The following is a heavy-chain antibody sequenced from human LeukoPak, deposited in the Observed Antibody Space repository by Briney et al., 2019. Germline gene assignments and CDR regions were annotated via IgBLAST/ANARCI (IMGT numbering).Heavy chain of an antibody. CDR1: GFTFSSYS. V-gene: IGHV3-48*01. D-gene: IGHD6-13*01. CDR2: ISSSSSTI. CDR3: ARDRQQLVRGWFDP. Sequence: GGSLRLSCAASGFTFSSYSMNWFRRAPGKGLEWVSYISSSSSTIYYADSVKGRFTISRDNAKNSLYLQMNSLRAEDTAVYYCARDRQQLVRGWFDPWGQGTLVTVSS. J-gene: IGHJ5*02.